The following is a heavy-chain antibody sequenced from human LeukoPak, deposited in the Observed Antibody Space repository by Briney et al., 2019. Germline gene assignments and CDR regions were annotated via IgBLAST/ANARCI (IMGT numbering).Heavy chain of an antibody. CDR2: LRASGGIT. Sequence: GGSLRLSCAASGFTFSNYAMNWVRQTPGKGLEWVSSLRASGGITYYADSVKGRFTISRDNSKNTLYLQMNSLRAEDTALYYCARTYGDYVNYWGQGTLITVSS. J-gene: IGHJ4*02. CDR3: ARTYGDYVNY. D-gene: IGHD4-17*01. V-gene: IGHV3-23*01. CDR1: GFTFSNYA.